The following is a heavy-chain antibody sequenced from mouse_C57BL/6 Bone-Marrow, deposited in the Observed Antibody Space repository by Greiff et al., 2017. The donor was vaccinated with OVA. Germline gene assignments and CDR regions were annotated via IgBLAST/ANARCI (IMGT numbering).Heavy chain of an antibody. Sequence: QVQLKQPGAELVRPGSSVKLSCKASGYTFTSYWMDWVKQRPGQGLEWIGNIYPSDSETHYNQKFKDKATLTVDKSSSTAYMQLSSLTSEDSAVYYCARVGYSLYFDYWGQGTTLTVSS. CDR3: ARVGYSLYFDY. CDR1: GYTFTSYW. CDR2: IYPSDSET. V-gene: IGHV1-61*01. D-gene: IGHD2-3*01. J-gene: IGHJ2*01.